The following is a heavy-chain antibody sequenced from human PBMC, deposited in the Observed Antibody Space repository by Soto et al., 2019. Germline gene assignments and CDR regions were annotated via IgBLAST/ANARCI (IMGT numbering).Heavy chain of an antibody. CDR2: IWYDGSNK. D-gene: IGHD3-3*01. J-gene: IGHJ4*02. V-gene: IGHV3-33*01. Sequence: QVQLVESGGGVVQPGRSLRLSCAASGFTFSSYGMHWVRQAPGKGLEWVAVIWYDGSNKYYADSVKGRFTIPRDNSKNTLYLQMNSLIAEDTAVYYGARGAGAEYYDFWSGEFDYWGQGTLVTVSS. CDR3: ARGAGAEYYDFWSGEFDY. CDR1: GFTFSSYG.